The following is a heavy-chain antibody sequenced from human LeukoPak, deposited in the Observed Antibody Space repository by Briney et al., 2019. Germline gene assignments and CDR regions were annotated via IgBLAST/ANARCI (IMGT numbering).Heavy chain of an antibody. CDR3: ARGDLRYYDILTGYYFDY. J-gene: IGHJ4*02. CDR2: IYYSGST. V-gene: IGHV4-59*12. CDR1: GGSISSYY. D-gene: IGHD3-9*01. Sequence: SETLSLTCTVSGGSISSYYWSWIRQPPGKGLEWIGYIYYSGSTNYNPSLKSRVTISVDTSKNQFSLKLSSVTAADTAVYYCARGDLRYYDILTGYYFDYWGQGTLVTVSS.